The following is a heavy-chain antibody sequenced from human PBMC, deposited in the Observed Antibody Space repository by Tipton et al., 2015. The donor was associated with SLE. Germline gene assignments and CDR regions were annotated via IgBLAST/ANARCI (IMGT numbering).Heavy chain of an antibody. Sequence: TLSLTCTVSGGSISTYFWSWIRQPPGKGLEWIGYISYSGSTKYDPSLKSRATISVDTSKNQFSLKLSSVTAADTAVYYCARLLVYDFWSGYPQYYYYYMDVWGKGTTVTVSS. J-gene: IGHJ6*03. CDR2: ISYSGST. D-gene: IGHD3-3*01. CDR3: ARLLVYDFWSGYPQYYYYYMDV. V-gene: IGHV4-59*01. CDR1: GGSISTYF.